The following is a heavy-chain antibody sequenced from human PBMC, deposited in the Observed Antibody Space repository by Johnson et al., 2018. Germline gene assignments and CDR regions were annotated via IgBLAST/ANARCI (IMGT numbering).Heavy chain of an antibody. Sequence: QVQLQESGPGLVKPSETLSLTCTVSGGSISSYYWSWIRQPPGKGLEWIGYVYYSGSTNSNHSLKSRVTMTVNTSKNQFSLKLSSVTAADTAVYYCAREGPEEYFQHWGQGTLVTVSS. V-gene: IGHV4-59*01. CDR2: VYYSGST. J-gene: IGHJ1*01. CDR3: AREGPEEYFQH. CDR1: GGSISSYY.